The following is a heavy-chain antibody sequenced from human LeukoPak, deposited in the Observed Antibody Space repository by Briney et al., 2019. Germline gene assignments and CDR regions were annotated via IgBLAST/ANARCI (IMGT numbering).Heavy chain of an antibody. D-gene: IGHD2-2*01. V-gene: IGHV3-7*04. CDR2: IKQDGSEK. CDR3: ARGVVPAAIFDYYYYYMDV. CDR1: GYLYSSCW. Sequence: GGSLRLPCASSGYLYSSCWVMCVREAPGKGLEGGVNIKQDGSEKYCVDSVKGRFTIPRDNAKNSLYLQMNSLRAEDTAVYYCARGVVPAAIFDYYYYYMDVWGKGTTVTVSS. J-gene: IGHJ6*03.